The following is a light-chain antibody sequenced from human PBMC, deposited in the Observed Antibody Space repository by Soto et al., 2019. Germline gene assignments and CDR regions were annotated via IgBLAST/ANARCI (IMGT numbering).Light chain of an antibody. J-gene: IGLJ2*01. CDR2: GNS. CDR1: SYNIGAGYD. Sequence: QSVLTQPPSVSGAPGQRVTISCTGSSYNIGAGYDVHWYQQLPGTAPKLLIYGNSNRPSGVPDRFSGSKSGTSASLAITGLQAEDEADYYCQSYDSSLSGRVSGGGTKLTVL. CDR3: QSYDSSLSGRV. V-gene: IGLV1-40*01.